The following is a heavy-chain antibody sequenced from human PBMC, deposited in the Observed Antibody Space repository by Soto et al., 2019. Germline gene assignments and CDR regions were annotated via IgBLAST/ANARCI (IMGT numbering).Heavy chain of an antibody. D-gene: IGHD4-17*01. CDR2: ISYDGSNK. CDR1: GFTFSSYG. V-gene: IGHV3-30*18. Sequence: GGSLRLSCAASGFTFSSYGMHWVRQAPGKGLEWVAVISYDGSNKYYADSVKGRFTISRDNSKNTLYLQMNSLRAEDTAVYYCAKVKTTPTEAPIFYDYYYMDVWGKGTTVTVSS. J-gene: IGHJ6*03. CDR3: AKVKTTPTEAPIFYDYYYMDV.